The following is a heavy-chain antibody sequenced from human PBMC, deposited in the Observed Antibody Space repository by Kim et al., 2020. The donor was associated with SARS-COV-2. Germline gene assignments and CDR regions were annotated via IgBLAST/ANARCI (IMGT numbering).Heavy chain of an antibody. J-gene: IGHJ5*02. CDR3: MVRGFRGGQEGFDP. Sequence: AQKFQGRVPMTRDTSTSTVYMELSSLRSEDTAVYYCMVRGFRGGQEGFDPWGQGTLVTVSS. V-gene: IGHV1-46*01. D-gene: IGHD3-10*01.